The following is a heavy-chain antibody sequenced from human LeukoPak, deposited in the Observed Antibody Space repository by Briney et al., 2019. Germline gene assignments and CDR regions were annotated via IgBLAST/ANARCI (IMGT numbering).Heavy chain of an antibody. CDR2: IIPIFATA. Sequence: ASVKVSCKASGGTFSSYAISWVRQAPGQGLEWMGGIIPIFATAKYAQNFQGRVTMTTDTSTSTAYMELRSLRSDDTAVYYCARGGGRSSSWYCDYWGQGTLVTVSS. V-gene: IGHV1-69*05. J-gene: IGHJ4*02. CDR1: GGTFSSYA. CDR3: ARGGGRSSSWYCDY. D-gene: IGHD6-13*01.